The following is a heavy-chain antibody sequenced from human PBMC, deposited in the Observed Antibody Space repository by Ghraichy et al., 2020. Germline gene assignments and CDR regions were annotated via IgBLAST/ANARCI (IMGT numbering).Heavy chain of an antibody. CDR1: GFIFSSHW. CDR2: IKYDGSDI. Sequence: GGSLRLSCAASGFIFSSHWMTWVRQTPGKRLEWVAHIKYDGSDIYYVDSVKGRFTISRDNAKNSLYLQMDSLRADDTAVYYCANSARGLDHWGQGTLVTVSS. D-gene: IGHD2-15*01. J-gene: IGHJ4*02. V-gene: IGHV3-7*03. CDR3: ANSARGLDH.